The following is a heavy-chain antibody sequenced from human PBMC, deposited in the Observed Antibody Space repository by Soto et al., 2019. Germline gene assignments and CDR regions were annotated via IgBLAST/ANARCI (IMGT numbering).Heavy chain of an antibody. CDR2: ISSSGSTI. Sequence: LRLSCAASGFTFSSYEMNWVRQAPGKGLEWVSYISSSGSTIYYADSVKGRFTISRDNAKNSLYLQMNSLRAEDTAVYYCARDRSYGSGSYFNYGMDVWGQGTTVTVSS. CDR3: ARDRSYGSGSYFNYGMDV. J-gene: IGHJ6*02. V-gene: IGHV3-48*03. D-gene: IGHD3-10*01. CDR1: GFTFSSYE.